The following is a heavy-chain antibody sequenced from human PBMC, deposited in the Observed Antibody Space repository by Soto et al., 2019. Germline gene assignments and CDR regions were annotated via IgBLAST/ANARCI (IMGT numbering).Heavy chain of an antibody. Sequence: GWSLRLSCAVSAFTFSNYGMSWVRQAPGKGLEWVATISGSGVNTYYADAVKGRFTVSRDNFNNTLFLQMNSLRAEDTAVYYCAKQSSSWFYLESWGQGTLVTVSS. J-gene: IGHJ4*02. CDR2: ISGSGVNT. D-gene: IGHD6-13*01. CDR3: AKQSSSWFYLES. CDR1: AFTFSNYG. V-gene: IGHV3-23*01.